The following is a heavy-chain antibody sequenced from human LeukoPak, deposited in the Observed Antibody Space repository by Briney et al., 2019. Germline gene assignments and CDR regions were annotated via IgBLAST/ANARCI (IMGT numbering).Heavy chain of an antibody. V-gene: IGHV3-23*01. CDR1: GFTFSSYA. D-gene: IGHD4-17*01. CDR2: ISGSGGST. J-gene: IGHJ4*02. Sequence: GGSLRLSCAASGFTFSSYAMSWVRQAPGKGLEWVSAISGSGGSTYYADSVKGRFTISRDNSKNTLYLQMNSLRAEDTAVYYCARARYGDPTAFDYWGQGTLATVSS. CDR3: ARARYGDPTAFDY.